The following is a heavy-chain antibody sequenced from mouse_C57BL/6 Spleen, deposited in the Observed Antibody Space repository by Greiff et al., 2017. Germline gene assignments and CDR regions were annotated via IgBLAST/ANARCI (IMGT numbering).Heavy chain of an antibody. Sequence: EVMLVESGEGLVKPGGSLKLSCAASGFTFSSYAMSWVRQTPEKRLEWVAYISSGGDYIYYADTVKGRFTISRDNARNTLYLQMSSLKSEDTAMYYCTRDAYYGSSYSYAMDYWGQGTSVTVSS. J-gene: IGHJ4*01. CDR2: ISSGGDYI. CDR3: TRDAYYGSSYSYAMDY. CDR1: GFTFSSYA. D-gene: IGHD1-1*01. V-gene: IGHV5-9-1*02.